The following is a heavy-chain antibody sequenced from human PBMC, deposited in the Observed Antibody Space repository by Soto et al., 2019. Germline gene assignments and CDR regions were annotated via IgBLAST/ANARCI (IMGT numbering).Heavy chain of an antibody. V-gene: IGHV3-49*03. D-gene: IGHD3-9*01. CDR3: TRDLYDILTGYFVVPRVSSP. CDR1: GFTFGDYA. CDR2: IRSKAYGGTT. Sequence: GGSLRLSCTASGFTFGDYAMSWFRQAPGKGLEWVGFIRSKAYGGTTEYAASVKGRFTISRDDSKSIAYLQMNSLKTEDTAVYYCTRDLYDILTGYFVVPRVSSPWGQGTLVTVSS. J-gene: IGHJ5*02.